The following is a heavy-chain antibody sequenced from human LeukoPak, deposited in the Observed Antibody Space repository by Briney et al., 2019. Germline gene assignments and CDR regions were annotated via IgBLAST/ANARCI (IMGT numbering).Heavy chain of an antibody. J-gene: IGHJ4*02. D-gene: IGHD3-10*02. CDR3: ARGLESYVGYFFDY. Sequence: PGGSLRLSCAASGFTFSSYAMSWVRQAPGKGLEWVSAISGSGGSTYYADSVKGRFTISRDNSKNTLYLQMNFLRAEDTAVYYCARGLESYVGYFFDYWGQGTLVTVSS. CDR2: ISGSGGST. V-gene: IGHV3-23*01. CDR1: GFTFSSYA.